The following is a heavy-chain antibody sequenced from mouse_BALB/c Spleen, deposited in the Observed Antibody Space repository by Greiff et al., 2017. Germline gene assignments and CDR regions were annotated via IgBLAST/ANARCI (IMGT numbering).Heavy chain of an antibody. Sequence: EVKVVESGGGLVKLGGSLKLSCAASGFTFSSYYMSWVRQTPEKRLELVAAINSNGGSTYYPDTVKGRFTISRYNAKNTLYLQMSSLKSEDTALYYCARHDGITYYYAMDYWGQGTSVTVSS. CDR3: ARHDGITYYYAMDY. J-gene: IGHJ4*01. D-gene: IGHD1-1*01. V-gene: IGHV5-6-2*01. CDR2: INSNGGST. CDR1: GFTFSSYY.